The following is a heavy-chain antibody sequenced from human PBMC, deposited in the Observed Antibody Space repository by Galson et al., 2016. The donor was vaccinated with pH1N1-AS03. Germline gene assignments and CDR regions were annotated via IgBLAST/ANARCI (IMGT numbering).Heavy chain of an antibody. Sequence: SLRLSCAASDVSLRAYWMSWVRQSPGKGLEWVASTNPDGSQKDYLDSVKGRFTISKDNAKDSLYLQMNSLRADDTAVYYCARSQYPGTPRGGLDVWGQGTTVTVSS. J-gene: IGHJ6*02. CDR2: TNPDGSQK. CDR3: ARSQYPGTPRGGLDV. D-gene: IGHD2-15*01. CDR1: DVSLRAYW. V-gene: IGHV3-7*01.